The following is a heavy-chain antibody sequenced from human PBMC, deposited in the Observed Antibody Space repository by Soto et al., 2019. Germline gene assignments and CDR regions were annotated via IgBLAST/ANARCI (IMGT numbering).Heavy chain of an antibody. D-gene: IGHD5-12*01. V-gene: IGHV1-69*01. Sequence: QVQLVQSGAEVKKPGSSVKVSCKASGGTFSSYAISWVRQAPGQGLEWMGGIIPIFGTANYAQKFQGRVTITADESTSAAYMELSSLRSEDTAVYYCARDPIEMATSNYYYGIYVLGQGTTGNVSS. CDR3: ARDPIEMATSNYYYGIYV. CDR2: IIPIFGTA. CDR1: GGTFSSYA. J-gene: IGHJ6*02.